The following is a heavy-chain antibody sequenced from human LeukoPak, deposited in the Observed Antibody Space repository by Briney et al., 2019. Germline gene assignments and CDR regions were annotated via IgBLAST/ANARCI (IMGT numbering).Heavy chain of an antibody. D-gene: IGHD6-6*01. J-gene: IGHJ3*02. V-gene: IGHV4-61*02. CDR3: ARDPSNAYSSSSGGAFDI. Sequence: SETLSLTCTVSGGSISSGSYYWSWIRQPAGKGLEWIGRIYTSGSTNYSPSLKSRVTISVDTSKNQFSLKLSSVTAADTAVYYCARDPSNAYSSSSGGAFDIWGQGTMVTVSS. CDR2: IYTSGST. CDR1: GGSISSGSYY.